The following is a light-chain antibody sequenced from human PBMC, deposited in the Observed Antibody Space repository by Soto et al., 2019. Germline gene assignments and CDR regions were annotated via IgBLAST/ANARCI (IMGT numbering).Light chain of an antibody. CDR3: QQYYSFPWT. Sequence: EIVMTQSPATLSVSPGERATLSCRASQSVSSNLAWYQQKPGQAPRLLIYDASTRAIGIAARFSGSGSGTEFTLTISSLQSEDFAVYYCQQYYSFPWTFGQGTKVEIK. CDR1: QSVSSN. CDR2: DAS. V-gene: IGKV3-15*01. J-gene: IGKJ1*01.